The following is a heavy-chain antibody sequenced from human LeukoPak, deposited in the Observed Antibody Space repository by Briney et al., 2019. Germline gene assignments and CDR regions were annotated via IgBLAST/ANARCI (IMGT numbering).Heavy chain of an antibody. D-gene: IGHD3-22*01. V-gene: IGHV3-48*04. CDR2: ISSSSSTI. CDR3: ARGSYYYDSSGPGAFDI. Sequence: PGGSLRLFCAASGFTFSSYSMNWVRQAPGKGLEWVSYISSSSSTIYYADSVKGRFTISRDNAKNSLYLQMNSLRAEDTAVYYCARGSYYYDSSGPGAFDIWGQGTMVTVSS. CDR1: GFTFSSYS. J-gene: IGHJ3*02.